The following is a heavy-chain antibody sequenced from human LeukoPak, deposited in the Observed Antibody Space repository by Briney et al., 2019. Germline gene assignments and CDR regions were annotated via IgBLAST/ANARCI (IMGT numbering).Heavy chain of an antibody. V-gene: IGHV3-23*01. CDR3: ARGTLKAAATDFDY. J-gene: IGHJ4*02. CDR1: GFTFNNYA. D-gene: IGHD6-13*01. CDR2: ISGSGVST. Sequence: GSLRLSCAASGFTFNNYAMNWVRQAPGKGLEWVSGISGSGVSTYYADSVKGRFTVSRDNSKNSLYLQMNSLRAEDTALYYCARGTLKAAATDFDYWGQGTLVTVSS.